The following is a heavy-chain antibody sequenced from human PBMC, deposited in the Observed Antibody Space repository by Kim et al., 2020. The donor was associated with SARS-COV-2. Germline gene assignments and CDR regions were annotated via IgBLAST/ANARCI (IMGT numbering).Heavy chain of an antibody. D-gene: IGHD6-19*01. J-gene: IGHJ6*02. Sequence: ASVKVSCKASGYTFTSYDINWVRQATGQGLEWMGWMNPNSGNTGYAQKFQGRVTMTRHTSISTAYMELSSLRSEDTAVYYCARNLDSSGWYVNYGMDVWGQGTTVTVSS. CDR3: ARNLDSSGWYVNYGMDV. V-gene: IGHV1-8*01. CDR1: GYTFTSYD. CDR2: MNPNSGNT.